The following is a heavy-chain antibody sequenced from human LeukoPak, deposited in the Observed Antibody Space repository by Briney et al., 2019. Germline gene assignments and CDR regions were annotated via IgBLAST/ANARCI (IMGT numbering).Heavy chain of an antibody. J-gene: IGHJ4*02. Sequence: GESLKISCKCSGYSFTTYLISWVRQMPGKGLEWMGRIDPSDSYTNYSPFFQGHVTISADKSFSTAYLQWTSLKASDTAMYYCARHAKAYGSSCDYWGQGTLVTVSS. CDR1: GYSFTTYL. D-gene: IGHD6-13*01. CDR2: IDPSDSYT. V-gene: IGHV5-10-1*01. CDR3: ARHAKAYGSSCDY.